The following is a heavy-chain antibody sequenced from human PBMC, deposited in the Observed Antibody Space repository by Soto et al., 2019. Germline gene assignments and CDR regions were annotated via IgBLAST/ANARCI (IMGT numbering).Heavy chain of an antibody. CDR2: IWYDGTNK. CDR3: ARDAEQWLAAYYYDY. J-gene: IGHJ4*02. D-gene: IGHD6-19*01. V-gene: IGHV3-33*01. Sequence: QVQLVESGGGVVQTGRSLRLSCAASGFTFSIYGMHWVRQAPGKGLEWVAVIWYDGTNKYYADSVKGRFTISRDNSKDTLYLEMNSLRAEDTAVYYCARDAEQWLAAYYYDYWGQGTLVTVCS. CDR1: GFTFSIYG.